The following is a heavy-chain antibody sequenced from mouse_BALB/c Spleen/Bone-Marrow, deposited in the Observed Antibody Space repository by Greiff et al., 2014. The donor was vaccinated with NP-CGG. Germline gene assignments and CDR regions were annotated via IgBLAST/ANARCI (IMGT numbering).Heavy chain of an antibody. CDR1: GYNFSDYI. V-gene: IGHV1-62-2*01. Sequence: QVQLQQSGAELVKPGASVRLSCKASGYNFSDYIIYWVEQRSGQGLEWIGWFYPGSGSIKYNEKFKDKATLTADKSSRTVYMELSRLTSEDSAVYFCARHEDLDIRRRLGAMDYWGQGTSVTVSS. D-gene: IGHD2-12*01. CDR3: ARHEDLDIRRRLGAMDY. J-gene: IGHJ4*01. CDR2: FYPGSGSI.